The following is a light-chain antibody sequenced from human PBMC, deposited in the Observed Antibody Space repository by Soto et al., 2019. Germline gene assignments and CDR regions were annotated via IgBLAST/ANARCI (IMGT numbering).Light chain of an antibody. V-gene: IGKV3-15*01. CDR2: DTS. J-gene: IGKJ5*01. Sequence: IVMTQSPATLSVSPGERATLSCRASQSISIKLAWYQHKPGQAPRLLIYDTSTRAAGIPARFSGSGSGTDFTLTISSLQSEDFAVYYCQQYNTWRSISFGQGTRLEL. CDR1: QSISIK. CDR3: QQYNTWRSIS.